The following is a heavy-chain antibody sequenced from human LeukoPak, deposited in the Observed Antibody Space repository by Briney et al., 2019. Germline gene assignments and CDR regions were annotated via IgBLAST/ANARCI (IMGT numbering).Heavy chain of an antibody. CDR3: AKDSEAFYSSRLDY. CDR1: GFTFSSYG. Sequence: PGGSLRLSCAASGFTFSSYGMHWVRQAPGKGLEWVAFIRYDGSNKYYADYVKGRFTISRDNSKNTLYLQMNSLRAEDTAVYYCAKDSEAFYSSRLDYWGQGTLVTVSS. D-gene: IGHD6-13*01. J-gene: IGHJ4*02. CDR2: IRYDGSNK. V-gene: IGHV3-30*02.